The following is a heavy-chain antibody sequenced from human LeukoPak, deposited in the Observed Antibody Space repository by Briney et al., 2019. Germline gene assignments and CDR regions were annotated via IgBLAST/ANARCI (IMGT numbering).Heavy chain of an antibody. V-gene: IGHV3-23*01. J-gene: IGHJ4*02. D-gene: IGHD1-1*01. CDR2: ISGSGGST. CDR3: VRHRTASDY. Sequence: GGTLRLSCAASGFTFSSYGMSWVRQAPGKGLEWVSAISGSGGSTYYADSVKGRFTISRDNSKNTLYLQMNSLRAEDTAVYYCVRHRTASDYWGQGALVTVSS. CDR1: GFTFSSYG.